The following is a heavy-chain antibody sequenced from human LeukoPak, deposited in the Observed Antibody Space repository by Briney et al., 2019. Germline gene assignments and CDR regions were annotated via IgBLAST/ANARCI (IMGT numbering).Heavy chain of an antibody. J-gene: IGHJ4*02. Sequence: ASVKVSRKASGYTFTGYYMHWVRQAPGQGVEWMGWINPNSGGTNYAQKFKGWVTMTRDTSISTAYMELSRLRSDDTAVYYCARGGGDYGDSPKGMDVWGQGTLVTVSS. D-gene: IGHD4-17*01. CDR2: INPNSGGT. CDR1: GYTFTGYY. V-gene: IGHV1-2*04. CDR3: ARGGGDYGDSPKGMDV.